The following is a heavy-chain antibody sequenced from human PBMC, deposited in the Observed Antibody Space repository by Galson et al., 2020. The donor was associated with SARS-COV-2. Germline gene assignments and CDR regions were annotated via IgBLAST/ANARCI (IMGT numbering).Heavy chain of an antibody. J-gene: IGHJ4*02. CDR1: GYIFSNYW. V-gene: IGHV3-74*03. CDR3: ARSGPGYSYGLD. Sequence: TGGSLRLSCEASGYIFSNYWMHWVLQAPGKGLVWISRVNNDGSETKYADSVKGRFTISRDNARNTVYLQMNSLRPEDTAVYYCARSGPGYSYGLDGGQGTLFPVSS. D-gene: IGHD5-18*01. CDR2: VNNDGSET.